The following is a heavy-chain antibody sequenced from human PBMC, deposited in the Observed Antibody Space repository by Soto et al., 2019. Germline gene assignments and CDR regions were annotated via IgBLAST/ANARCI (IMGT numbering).Heavy chain of an antibody. CDR1: GGSISSYY. V-gene: IGHV4-59*01. CDR2: IYHSGST. D-gene: IGHD4-4*01. CDR3: ARGIEDYIPFDS. Sequence: QLQLQESGPGLVKPSETLPLTCTVSGGSISSYYWSWTRQPPGKGLKWLGNIYHSGSTTYIPSLNSRVTMSVDTSTNQFSLKLSSVTAADTAVYFCARGIEDYIPFDSWGQGTLVAV. J-gene: IGHJ4*02.